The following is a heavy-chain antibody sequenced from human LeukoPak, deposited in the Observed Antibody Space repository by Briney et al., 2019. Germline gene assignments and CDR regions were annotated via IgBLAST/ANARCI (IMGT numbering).Heavy chain of an antibody. J-gene: IGHJ4*02. CDR1: DGSITDNW. V-gene: IGHV4-4*02. Sequence: PSETLSLTCAVSDGSITDNWWSWVRQPPGKGLEWIGEIFHSGGTNYNPSLKSRVTISIDTSKNQLSLNLNSVTAADTAVYYCARAAAYNLDHWGQGTLAIVSS. D-gene: IGHD6-13*01. CDR2: IFHSGGT. CDR3: ARAAAYNLDH.